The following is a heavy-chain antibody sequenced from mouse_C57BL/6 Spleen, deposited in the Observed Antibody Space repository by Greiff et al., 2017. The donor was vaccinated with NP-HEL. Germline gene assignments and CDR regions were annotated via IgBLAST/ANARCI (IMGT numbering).Heavy chain of an antibody. J-gene: IGHJ4*01. V-gene: IGHV1-53*01. CDR3: AGGRGGGYYAMDY. CDR2: INPSNGGT. Sequence: QVQLQQPGTELVKPGASVKLSCKASGYTFTSYWMHWVKQRPGQGLEWIGNINPSNGGTNYNEKFKSKATLTVDKSSSTAYMQLSSLTSEDAAVYDCAGGRGGGYYAMDYWGQGTSVTVSS. D-gene: IGHD3-3*01. CDR1: GYTFTSYW.